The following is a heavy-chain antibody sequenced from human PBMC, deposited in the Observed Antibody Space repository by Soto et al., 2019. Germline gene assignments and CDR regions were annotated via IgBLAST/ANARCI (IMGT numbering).Heavy chain of an antibody. Sequence: GESLKISCKGSGYSFTSYWIGWVRQMPGKGLEWMGIIYPGDSDTRYSPSFQGQVTISADKSISTAYLQWSSLKASDTAMYYCARGVPAAKTYYYYYMDVWGKGTTVTVSS. CDR2: IYPGDSDT. D-gene: IGHD2-2*01. J-gene: IGHJ6*03. CDR3: ARGVPAAKTYYYYYMDV. CDR1: GYSFTSYW. V-gene: IGHV5-51*01.